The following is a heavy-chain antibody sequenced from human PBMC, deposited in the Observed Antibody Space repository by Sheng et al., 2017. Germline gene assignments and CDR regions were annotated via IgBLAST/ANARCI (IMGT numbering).Heavy chain of an antibody. CDR3: ARDSDCSSTSCFGSGGMDV. Sequence: QVQLQESGPGLVKPSQTLSLTCAVSGGSISSGGYYWSWIRQHPGKGLEWIGYIYYSGSTYYNPSLKSRVTISVDTSKNQFSLKLSSVTAADTAVYYCARDSDCSSTSCFGSGGMDVWGQGTTVTV. CDR1: GGSISSGGYY. CDR2: IYYSGST. V-gene: IGHV4-31*11. D-gene: IGHD2-2*01. J-gene: IGHJ6*02.